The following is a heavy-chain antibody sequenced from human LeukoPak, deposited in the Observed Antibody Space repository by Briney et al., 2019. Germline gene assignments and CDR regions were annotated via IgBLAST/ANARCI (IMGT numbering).Heavy chain of an antibody. CDR3: ARDQWYYDSSGPISFDY. D-gene: IGHD3-22*01. V-gene: IGHV3-20*04. CDR1: GFTFDDYG. Sequence: PGGSLRLSCAASGFTFDDYGMSWVRQAPGKGLEWVSGINWNGGSTGYADSVKGRFTISRDNAENSLYLQMNSLRAEDTALYYCARDQWYYDSSGPISFDYWGQGTLVTLSS. J-gene: IGHJ4*02. CDR2: INWNGGST.